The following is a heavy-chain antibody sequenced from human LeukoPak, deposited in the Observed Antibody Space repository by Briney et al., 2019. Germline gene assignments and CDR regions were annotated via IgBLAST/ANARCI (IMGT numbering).Heavy chain of an antibody. CDR3: ARLEGRYYDSNTFFGY. J-gene: IGHJ4*02. V-gene: IGHV4-34*01. CDR1: GGSFSGYY. Sequence: SETLSLTCAVYGGSFSGYYWSWIRQPPGKGLEWIGEINHSGSTNYNPSLKSRVTISVDTSKNQFSLKLSSVTAADTAVYYCARLEGRYYDSNTFFGYWGQGTLVTVSS. D-gene: IGHD3-22*01. CDR2: INHSGST.